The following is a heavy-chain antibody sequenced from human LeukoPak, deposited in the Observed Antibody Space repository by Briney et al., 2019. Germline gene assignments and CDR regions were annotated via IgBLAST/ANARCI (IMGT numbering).Heavy chain of an antibody. CDR3: ARAFRITMVRGVNNWFDP. CDR1: GYTFTGYY. Sequence: ASVKVSCKASGYTFTGYYMRWVRQAPGQGLEWMGWINPNSGGTNYAQKFQGRVTMTRDTSISTAYMELSRLRSDDTAVYYCARAFRITMVRGVNNWFDPWGQGTLVTVSS. CDR2: INPNSGGT. D-gene: IGHD3-10*01. V-gene: IGHV1-2*02. J-gene: IGHJ5*02.